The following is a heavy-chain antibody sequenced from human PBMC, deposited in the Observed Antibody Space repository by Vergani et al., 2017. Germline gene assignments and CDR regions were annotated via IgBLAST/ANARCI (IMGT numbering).Heavy chain of an antibody. CDR3: ARDRDLYCRSTTSCHNWFDP. CDR1: GVSLGSNSYY. J-gene: IGHJ5*02. D-gene: IGHD2/OR15-2a*01. CDR2: IYYTGTT. Sequence: QLQLQESGPGLVKPSETLSLTCTVSGVSLGSNSYYWGWIRQPPGKGLEWIGTIYYTGTTYYNEAHKSRLTISVDTSKNQFSLNLTSVTAADTAIYYCARDRDLYCRSTTSCHNWFDPWGQGSLVTVSS. V-gene: IGHV4-39*02.